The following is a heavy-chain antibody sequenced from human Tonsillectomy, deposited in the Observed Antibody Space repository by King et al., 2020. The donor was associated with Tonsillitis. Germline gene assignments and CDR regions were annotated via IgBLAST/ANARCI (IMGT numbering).Heavy chain of an antibody. CDR3: TKEIAAAGDSYYSYGMDV. J-gene: IGHJ6*02. D-gene: IGHD6-13*01. CDR2: IPYDGSNK. CDR1: GFSFRNYG. V-gene: IGHV3-30*18. Sequence: VQLVESGGGVVQPGRSLRLSCAASGFSFRNYGIHWVRQAPAKGREWVAIIPYDGSNKYYADSVKGRFTVSRDNSKNTLYLQMNSLRVEDTAVYYCTKEIAAAGDSYYSYGMDVWGQGTAVTVSS.